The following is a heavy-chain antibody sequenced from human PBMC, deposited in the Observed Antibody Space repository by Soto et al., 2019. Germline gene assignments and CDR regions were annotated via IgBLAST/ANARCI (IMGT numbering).Heavy chain of an antibody. Sequence: GGSLRLSCAASGFTFRSFGMHWVRQAPGKGLEWVALISYDGSDEYYADSVKGRSTVSRDNSKNTLYLQMNSLQVEDTALYYCARDSSAWPNYFDSWGQGIQVTVSS. D-gene: IGHD6-19*01. J-gene: IGHJ4*02. CDR2: ISYDGSDE. V-gene: IGHV3-30*03. CDR3: ARDSSAWPNYFDS. CDR1: GFTFRSFG.